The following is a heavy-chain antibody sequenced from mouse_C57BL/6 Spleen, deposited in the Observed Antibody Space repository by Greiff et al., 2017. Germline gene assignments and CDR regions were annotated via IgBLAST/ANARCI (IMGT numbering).Heavy chain of an antibody. CDR3: ARFYYGHYFDD. V-gene: IGHV3-6*01. CDR2: LSYDGIN. Sequence: EVQLKESGPGLVKPSQSLSLTCSVTGYSITSGYYWNWIRQFPANKLAWMGYLSYDGINNYNPSLKNRISITRDTSKNQFFLKLTSGSTEDTATYYCARFYYGHYFDDWGPGTTLTVSS. D-gene: IGHD1-1*01. CDR1: GYSITSGYY. J-gene: IGHJ2*01.